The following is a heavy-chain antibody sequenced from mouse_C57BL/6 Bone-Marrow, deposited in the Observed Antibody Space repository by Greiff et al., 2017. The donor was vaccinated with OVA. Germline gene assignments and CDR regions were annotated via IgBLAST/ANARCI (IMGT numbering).Heavy chain of an antibody. D-gene: IGHD2-3*01. Sequence: EVKLVESGGGLVQPGGSLKLSCAASGFTFSDYYMYWVRQTPEKRLEWVAYISNGGGSTYYPDTVKGRFTISRDNAKNTLYLQMSRLKSEDTAMYYCARRGDGNYFDYWGQGTTLTVSS. V-gene: IGHV5-12*01. CDR2: ISNGGGST. J-gene: IGHJ2*01. CDR3: ARRGDGNYFDY. CDR1: GFTFSDYY.